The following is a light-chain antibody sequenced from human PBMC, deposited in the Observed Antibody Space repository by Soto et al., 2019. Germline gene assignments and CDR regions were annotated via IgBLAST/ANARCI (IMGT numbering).Light chain of an antibody. CDR1: PDINMT. V-gene: IGKV1-9*01. Sequence: IQLTQSPSSLSTSVGDRVTITCRASPDINMTLAWYQQKPVEAPKLLIYAASTLQSGVTSRFSGSASGTDFTLTISSLQPGAFAQYDCQHLYTYPLTFGGGTKVEIE. J-gene: IGKJ4*01. CDR3: QHLYTYPLT. CDR2: AAS.